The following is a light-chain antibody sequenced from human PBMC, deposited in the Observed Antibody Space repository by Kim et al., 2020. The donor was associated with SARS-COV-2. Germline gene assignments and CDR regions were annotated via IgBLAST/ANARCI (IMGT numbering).Light chain of an antibody. CDR3: QVWDSTTTV. CDR2: QDT. J-gene: IGLJ2*01. CDR1: RLGEKY. V-gene: IGLV3-1*01. Sequence: SVYPGQTATITCSGDRLGEKYACWYQQKPGQSTEVVIYQDTKRPSEIPERFSGSNSGNTATLTISRTQTMDEADYYCQVWDSTTTVFGGGTQLTVL.